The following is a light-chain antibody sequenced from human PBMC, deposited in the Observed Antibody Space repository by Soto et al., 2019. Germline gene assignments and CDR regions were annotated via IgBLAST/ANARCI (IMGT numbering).Light chain of an antibody. CDR3: HHFGSLPET. CDR2: SAS. J-gene: IGKJ1*01. Sequence: EVVLTQSPGTLSLSPGERVTLSCRASQSVACSYLAWYQQKPGRAPRLLFYSASSRATGIPDRFSGSGSGTDFTLTISRLEPEDFAVYYCHHFGSLPETFGQGTNVE. V-gene: IGKV3-20*01. CDR1: QSVACSY.